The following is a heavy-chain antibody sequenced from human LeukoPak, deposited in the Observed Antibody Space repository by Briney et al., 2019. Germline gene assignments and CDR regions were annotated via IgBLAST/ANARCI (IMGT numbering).Heavy chain of an antibody. CDR3: ARVRITMVRGVISPSDY. V-gene: IGHV3-7*01. CDR2: IKQDGSEK. D-gene: IGHD3-10*01. CDR1: GSTFSSYW. J-gene: IGHJ4*02. Sequence: GGSLRLSCAASGSTFSSYWMSWVRQAPGKGLEWVANIKQDGSEKYYVDSVKGRFTISGDNAKNSLYLQMNSLRAEDTAVYYCARVRITMVRGVISPSDYWGQGTLVTVSS.